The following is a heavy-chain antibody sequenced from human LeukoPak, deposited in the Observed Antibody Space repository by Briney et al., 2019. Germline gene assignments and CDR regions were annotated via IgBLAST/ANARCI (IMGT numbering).Heavy chain of an antibody. J-gene: IGHJ5*02. CDR2: INPNSGGT. CDR1: GYTFTGYY. Sequence: ASVKVSCKASGYTFTGYYMHWVRQAPGQGLEWMGRINPNSGGTNYAQKFQGRVNMTRDTSISTAYMELSRLRSDDTAVYYCARDPELRFLEWFGWFDPWGQGTLVTVSA. V-gene: IGHV1-2*06. CDR3: ARDPELRFLEWFGWFDP. D-gene: IGHD3-3*01.